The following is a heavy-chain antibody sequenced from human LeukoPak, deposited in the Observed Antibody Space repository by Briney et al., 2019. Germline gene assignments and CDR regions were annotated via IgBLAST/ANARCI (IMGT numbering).Heavy chain of an antibody. J-gene: IGHJ4*02. V-gene: IGHV3-11*01. D-gene: IGHD3-10*01. CDR3: ARGGRGELKDY. Sequence: GGSLRLSCAAYGFTFSDYYMSWIRQAQGEGLEWVSYISSSGSTIYYADSVKGRFTSSRDKAKNSLYLQMNTLRAEDTAVYYCARGGRGELKDYWGQGTLVTVSS. CDR1: GFTFSDYY. CDR2: ISSSGSTI.